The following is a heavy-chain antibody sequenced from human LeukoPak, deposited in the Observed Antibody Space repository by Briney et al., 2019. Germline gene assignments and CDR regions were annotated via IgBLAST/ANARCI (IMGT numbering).Heavy chain of an antibody. V-gene: IGHV3-30*02. CDR3: AKAFRSAAGTPIFDY. D-gene: IGHD6-13*01. Sequence: GGSLRLSCAAPGFTFSSYGMHWVRQAPGKGLEWVAFIRYDGSNKYYADSVKGRFTISRDNSKNTLYLQMNSLRAEDTAVYYCAKAFRSAAGTPIFDYWGQGTLVTVSS. CDR1: GFTFSSYG. J-gene: IGHJ4*02. CDR2: IRYDGSNK.